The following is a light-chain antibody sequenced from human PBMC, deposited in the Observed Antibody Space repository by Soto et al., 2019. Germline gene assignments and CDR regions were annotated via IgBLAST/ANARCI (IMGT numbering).Light chain of an antibody. V-gene: IGKV1-39*01. CDR1: QSISSY. CDR2: EAS. Sequence: DIPMTQSPSSLSASVGDRVTITCRASQSISSYLNWYQQKPGKAPKLLIYEASSLQSGVPSRFSGSGSGTDFTLTISSLQPEDFATYYCQQSDTTPWTFGQGTRVEIK. J-gene: IGKJ1*01. CDR3: QQSDTTPWT.